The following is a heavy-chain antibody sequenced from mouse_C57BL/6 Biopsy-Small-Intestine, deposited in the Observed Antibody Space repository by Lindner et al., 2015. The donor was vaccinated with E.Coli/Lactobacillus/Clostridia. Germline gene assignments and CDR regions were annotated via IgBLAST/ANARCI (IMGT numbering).Heavy chain of an antibody. CDR2: ILPGSGRI. V-gene: IGHV1-9*01. Sequence: VQLQESGAKLMKPGASVKLSCKATGYTFTGYWIEWVKQRPGHGLDWIGEILPGSGRIKYNEKFKGKATFTADTSSNTAYMQLSSLTTEDSAIYYCAREGDYDYDVVDYWGQGTTLTVSS. CDR1: GYTFTGYW. J-gene: IGHJ2*01. CDR3: AREGDYDYDVVDY. D-gene: IGHD2-4*01.